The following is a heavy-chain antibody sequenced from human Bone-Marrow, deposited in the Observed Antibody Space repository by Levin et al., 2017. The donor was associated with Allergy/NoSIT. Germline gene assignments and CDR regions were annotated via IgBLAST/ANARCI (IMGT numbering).Heavy chain of an antibody. CDR1: GFTFSNSG. CDR3: ARENIDNSGWKYIGH. CDR2: LWYDSSNE. D-gene: IGHD3-22*01. J-gene: IGHJ4*02. V-gene: IGHV3-33*01. Sequence: GESLKISCAGSGFTFSNSGVHWVRQAPGKGLEWVAFLWYDSSNEYYADSVKGRFTLSRDTPKNTVYLDMDNLRVEDTAVYYCARENIDNSGWKYIGHWGQGTLVTVSS.